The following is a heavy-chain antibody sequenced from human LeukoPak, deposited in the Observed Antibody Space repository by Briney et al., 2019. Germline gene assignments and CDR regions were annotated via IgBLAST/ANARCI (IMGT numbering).Heavy chain of an antibody. D-gene: IGHD5-18*01. Sequence: ASVKVSCKASGYTFTSYGISWVRQAPGQGLEWMGWISAYNGNTNYAQKLQGRVTMTTDTSTSTAYMELSSLRSEDTAVCYCARDRRSVDTAMGDDAFDIWGQGTMVTVSS. CDR3: ARDRRSVDTAMGDDAFDI. CDR1: GYTFTSYG. J-gene: IGHJ3*02. CDR2: ISAYNGNT. V-gene: IGHV1-18*01.